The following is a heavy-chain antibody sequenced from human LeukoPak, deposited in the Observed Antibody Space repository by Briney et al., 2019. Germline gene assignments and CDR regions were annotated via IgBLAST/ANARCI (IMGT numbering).Heavy chain of an antibody. D-gene: IGHD6-13*01. V-gene: IGHV4-39*07. CDR2: IYYSGST. J-gene: IGHJ1*01. CDR1: GGSISSSSYY. Sequence: SETLSLTCTVSGGSISSSSYYWGWIRQPPGEGLEWIGSIYYSGSTYYNPSLKSRVTISVDTSKNQFYLKLRSVTAADTAVYYCARDRRYSSSWYPEYFQHWGQGTLVTVSS. CDR3: ARDRRYSSSWYPEYFQH.